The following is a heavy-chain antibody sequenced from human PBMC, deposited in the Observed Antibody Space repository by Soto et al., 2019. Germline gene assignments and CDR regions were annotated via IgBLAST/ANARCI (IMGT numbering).Heavy chain of an antibody. CDR2: IIPIFGTA. CDR3: VREDSGYYSRGSFDF. Sequence: GASVKVSCKASGGTFSSYAISWVRQAPGQGLEWMGGIIPIFGTANYAQKFQGRVTITADESTSTAYMELSSLRSGDTATYYCVREDSGYYSRGSFDFWGRGTMVTVSS. J-gene: IGHJ3*01. V-gene: IGHV1-69*13. CDR1: GGTFSSYA. D-gene: IGHD5-12*01.